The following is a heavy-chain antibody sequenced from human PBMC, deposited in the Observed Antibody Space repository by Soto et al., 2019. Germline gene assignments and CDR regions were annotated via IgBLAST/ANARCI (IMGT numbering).Heavy chain of an antibody. CDR3: ARVQGDMVRGVITAFDI. J-gene: IGHJ3*02. D-gene: IGHD3-10*01. CDR2: IIPIFGTA. CDR1: GGTFSSYA. V-gene: IGHV1-69*13. Sequence: SVKVSCKASGGTFSSYAISWVRQAPGQGLEWMGGIIPIFGTANYAQKFRGRVTITADESTSTAYMELSSLRSEDTAVYYCARVQGDMVRGVITAFDIWGQGTMVTVSS.